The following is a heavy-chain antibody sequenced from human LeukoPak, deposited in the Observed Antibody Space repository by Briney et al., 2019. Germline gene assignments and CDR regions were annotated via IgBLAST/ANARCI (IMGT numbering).Heavy chain of an antibody. Sequence: GGSLRLSCAASGFTVSSNYMSWVRQAPGKGLEWLSVIYTDGSTYYADSVKGRFTISRDNAKNTVYLQMNSLRAEDTAVYYCARGSVGPDCWGQGTLVTVSS. CDR2: IYTDGST. CDR1: GFTVSSNY. D-gene: IGHD1-26*01. CDR3: ARGSVGPDC. V-gene: IGHV3-53*01. J-gene: IGHJ4*02.